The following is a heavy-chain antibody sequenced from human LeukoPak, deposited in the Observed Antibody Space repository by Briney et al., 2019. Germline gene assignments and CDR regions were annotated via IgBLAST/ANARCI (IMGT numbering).Heavy chain of an antibody. D-gene: IGHD3-22*01. Sequence: PGGSLRLSCAASGFTFDDYAMHWVRQAPGKGLEWVSGISWNSGSIGYADSVKGRFTISRDNSKNTLYLQMNSLRAEDTAVYYCARDFTMILDYWGQGTLVTVSS. J-gene: IGHJ4*02. CDR3: ARDFTMILDY. CDR1: GFTFDDYA. CDR2: ISWNSGSI. V-gene: IGHV3-9*01.